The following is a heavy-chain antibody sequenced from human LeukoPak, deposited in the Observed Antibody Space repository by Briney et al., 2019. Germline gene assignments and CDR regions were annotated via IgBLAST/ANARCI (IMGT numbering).Heavy chain of an antibody. J-gene: IGHJ6*03. Sequence: GSSVKVSCKASGGTFSSYAISWVRQAPGQGLEWMGGTIPIFGTANYAQKFQGRVTITTDESTSTAYMELSSLRSEDTAVYYCARDRGGSGSPGPRPYYYYYMDVWGKGTTVTVSS. V-gene: IGHV1-69*05. CDR1: GGTFSSYA. CDR3: ARDRGGSGSPGPRPYYYYYMDV. CDR2: TIPIFGTA. D-gene: IGHD3-10*01.